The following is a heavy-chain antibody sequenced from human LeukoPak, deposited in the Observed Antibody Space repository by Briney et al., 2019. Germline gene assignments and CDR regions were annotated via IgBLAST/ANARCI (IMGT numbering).Heavy chain of an antibody. CDR3: AKLGSSSWEETDY. Sequence: PGGSLRLSCAASGFTFSSYGMHWVRQAPGKGLEWVAVISYDGSNKYYADSVKGRFTISRDNSKNTLYLQMNSLRAEDTAVYYCAKLGSSSWEETDYWGQGTLVTVSS. CDR2: ISYDGSNK. CDR1: GFTFSSYG. J-gene: IGHJ4*02. V-gene: IGHV3-30*18. D-gene: IGHD6-13*01.